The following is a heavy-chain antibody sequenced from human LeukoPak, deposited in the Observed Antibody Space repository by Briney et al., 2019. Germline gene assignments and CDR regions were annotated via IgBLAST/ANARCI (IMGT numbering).Heavy chain of an antibody. CDR1: GGSISSGNYY. Sequence: PSETLSLTCTVSGGSISSGNYYWSWIRQPAGKGLEWIGHIYISGSTNYNPSLMSRVTISLDTSKNQFSLKLSSVTAADTAVYYCARGLWGWLVPPWAFDIWGQGTMVTVSS. V-gene: IGHV4-61*09. J-gene: IGHJ3*02. D-gene: IGHD6-19*01. CDR2: IYISGST. CDR3: ARGLWGWLVPPWAFDI.